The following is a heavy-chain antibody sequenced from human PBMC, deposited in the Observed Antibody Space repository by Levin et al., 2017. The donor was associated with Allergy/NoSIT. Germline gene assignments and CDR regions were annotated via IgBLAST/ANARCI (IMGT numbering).Heavy chain of an antibody. J-gene: IGHJ4*02. CDR1: GYTFTGYY. CDR3: ARDIPSRYNWNDGISEG. V-gene: IGHV1-2*06. D-gene: IGHD1-1*01. Sequence: PGGSLRLSCKASGYTFTGYYMHWVRQAPGQGLEWMGRINPNSGGTNYAQKFQGRVTMTRDTSISTAYMELSRLRSDDTAVYYCARDIPSRYNWNDGISEGWGQGTLVTVSS. CDR2: INPNSGGT.